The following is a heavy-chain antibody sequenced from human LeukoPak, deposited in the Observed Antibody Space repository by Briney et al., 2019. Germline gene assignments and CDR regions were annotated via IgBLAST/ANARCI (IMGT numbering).Heavy chain of an antibody. CDR1: GFAFSSYG. D-gene: IGHD5-18*01. Sequence: GGSLRLSCAASGFAFSSYGMHWVRQAPGKGLEWVAFIRYDGSNKYYADSVKGRFTISRDNSKNTLYLQMNSLRAEDTAVYYCAKDLRGYSYGSDAFDIWGQGTMVTVSS. CDR3: AKDLRGYSYGSDAFDI. V-gene: IGHV3-30*02. J-gene: IGHJ3*02. CDR2: IRYDGSNK.